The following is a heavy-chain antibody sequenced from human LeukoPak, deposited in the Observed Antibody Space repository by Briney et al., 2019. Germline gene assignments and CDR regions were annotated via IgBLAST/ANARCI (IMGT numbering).Heavy chain of an antibody. V-gene: IGHV3-15*01. Sequence: GGSLRLSCEGSAFILSGHWMNWVRQAPGKGLEWVGRIKSKTDGGTTDYAAPVKGRFTISRDDSKNTLYLQMNSLKTEDTAVYYCTTDFGVGYYYYYGMDVWGQGTTVTVSS. D-gene: IGHD3-16*01. CDR3: TTDFGVGYYYYYGMDV. J-gene: IGHJ6*02. CDR1: AFILSGHW. CDR2: IKSKTDGGTT.